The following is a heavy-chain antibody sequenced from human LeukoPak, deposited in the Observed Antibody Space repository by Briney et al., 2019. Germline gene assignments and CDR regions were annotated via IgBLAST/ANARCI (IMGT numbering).Heavy chain of an antibody. D-gene: IGHD5-12*01. CDR3: AREIIVARGAFDI. CDR2: VNHRGST. CDR1: GGSHSGYY. Sequence: SESLPLTCAVYGGSHSGYYWSWFRQPPGKGLEWIGEVNHRGSTNYNPSLKSRVTISVDTSKNQFSLKLSSVTAADTAVYYCAREIIVARGAFDIWGQGTMVTVSS. V-gene: IGHV4-34*01. J-gene: IGHJ3*02.